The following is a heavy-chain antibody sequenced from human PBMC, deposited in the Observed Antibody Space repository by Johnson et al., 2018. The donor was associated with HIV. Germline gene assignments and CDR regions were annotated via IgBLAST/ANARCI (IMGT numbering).Heavy chain of an antibody. D-gene: IGHD6-19*01. CDR2: ICWNSGSI. Sequence: VQLVESGGGLAQPGRSLRLSCAASAFTFADYAMHWVRQAPVKGLEWVSGICWNSGSIGYADSVKGRFTISRDNSKNTLYLQMNSLRAEDTAVYYCARESRGSGWGIDAFDIWGQGTMVTVSS. CDR3: ARESRGSGWGIDAFDI. CDR1: AFTFADYA. V-gene: IGHV3-9*01. J-gene: IGHJ3*02.